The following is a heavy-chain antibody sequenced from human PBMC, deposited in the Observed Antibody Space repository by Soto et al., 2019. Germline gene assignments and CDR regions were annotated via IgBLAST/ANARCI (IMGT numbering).Heavy chain of an antibody. CDR1: GYTFTSYG. CDR3: ARDHPSIAARSGYYYGMDV. Sequence: GASVKVSCKASGYTFTSYGISWVRQAPGQGLEWMGWISAYNGNTNYAQKLQGRVTMTTDTSTSTAYMELRSLRSDDTAVYYCARDHPSIAARSGYYYGMDVWGQGTTVTVSS. CDR2: ISAYNGNT. J-gene: IGHJ6*02. D-gene: IGHD6-6*01. V-gene: IGHV1-18*01.